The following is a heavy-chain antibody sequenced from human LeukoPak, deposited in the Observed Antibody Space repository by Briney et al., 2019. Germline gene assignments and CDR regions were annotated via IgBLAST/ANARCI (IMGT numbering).Heavy chain of an antibody. J-gene: IGHJ4*02. D-gene: IGHD2-15*01. Sequence: SSETPSLTCAVYGGSFSGYYWSWIRQPPGKGLEWIGEINHSGSTNYNPSLKSRVTISVDTSKNQFSLKLSSVTAADTAVYYCARGQDCSGGSCYHNFDYWGQGTLVTVSS. CDR3: ARGQDCSGGSCYHNFDY. CDR1: GGSFSGYY. V-gene: IGHV4-34*01. CDR2: INHSGST.